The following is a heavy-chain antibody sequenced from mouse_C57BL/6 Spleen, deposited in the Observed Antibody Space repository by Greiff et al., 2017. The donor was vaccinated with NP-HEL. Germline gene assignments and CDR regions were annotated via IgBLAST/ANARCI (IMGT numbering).Heavy chain of an antibody. CDR3: ARHDYGSSNYYDMDY. Sequence: VHLVESGPGLVAPSQSLSITCTVSGFSLTSYGVHWVRQPPGKGLEWLVVIWTDGSTTYHSALKSRLSISKDNSKSQVFLKMNSLQTDDTAMYYWARHDYGSSNYYDMDYWGQGTSVTVAS. D-gene: IGHD1-1*01. CDR1: GFSLTSYG. V-gene: IGHV2-6-1*01. CDR2: IWTDGST. J-gene: IGHJ4*01.